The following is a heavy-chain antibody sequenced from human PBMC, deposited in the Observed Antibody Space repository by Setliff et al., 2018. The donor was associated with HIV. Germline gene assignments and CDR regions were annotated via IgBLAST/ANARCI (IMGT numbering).Heavy chain of an antibody. D-gene: IGHD5-18*01. J-gene: IGHJ4*02. Sequence: SETLSLTCAVSGYSISSGYFWGWIRQPPGKGLEWIGSLYHSGTNFYNPSLKSRVTISLDTSTNRFSLKLHSVTAADTAIYYCARQVGSQYSYWAYYFDSWGQGALVTVSS. CDR1: GYSISSGYF. CDR3: ARQVGSQYSYWAYYFDS. CDR2: LYHSGTN. V-gene: IGHV4-38-2*01.